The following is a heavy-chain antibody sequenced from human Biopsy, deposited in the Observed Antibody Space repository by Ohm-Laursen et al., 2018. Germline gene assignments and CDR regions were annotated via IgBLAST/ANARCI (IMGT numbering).Heavy chain of an antibody. CDR1: GFAFRSSW. CDR3: GSSIHLGY. Sequence: SLRLSCTASGFAFRSSWMYWVRQGPGKGLEWVSRLDSDGNFINYADSVKGRFTISRDNAKNTLYLKMNGLRAEDTGVYYCGSSIHLGYWGRGTLVTVSS. CDR2: LDSDGNFI. V-gene: IGHV3-74*01. J-gene: IGHJ4*02. D-gene: IGHD3-3*02.